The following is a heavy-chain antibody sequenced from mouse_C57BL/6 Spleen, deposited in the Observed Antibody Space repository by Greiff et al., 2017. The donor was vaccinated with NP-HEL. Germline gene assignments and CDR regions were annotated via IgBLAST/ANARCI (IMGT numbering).Heavy chain of an antibody. J-gene: IGHJ2*01. CDR2: ISSGGSYT. Sequence: EVQGVESGGDLVKPGGSLKLSCAASGFTFSSYGMSWVRQTPDKRLEWVATISSGGSYTYYPDSVKGRFTISRDNAKNTLYLQMSSLKSEDTAMYYCARHNFYYWGQGTTLTVSS. CDR1: GFTFSSYG. CDR3: ARHNFYY. V-gene: IGHV5-6*01.